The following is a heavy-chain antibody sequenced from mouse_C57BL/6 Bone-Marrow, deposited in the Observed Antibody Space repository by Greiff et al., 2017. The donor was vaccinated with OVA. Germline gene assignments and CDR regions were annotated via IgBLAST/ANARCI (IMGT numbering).Heavy chain of an antibody. V-gene: IGHV7-1*01. J-gene: IGHJ1*03. CDR3: ARADGYSWYFDV. Sequence: EVKLVESGGGLVQSGRSLRLSCATSGFTFSDFYMEWVRQAPGKGLEWIAASRNKANDYTTEYGASVKGRFIVSRDTSQSILYLQMNALRAEDTAIYYCARADGYSWYFDVWGTGTTVTVSS. D-gene: IGHD2-3*01. CDR1: GFTFSDFY. CDR2: SRNKANDYTT.